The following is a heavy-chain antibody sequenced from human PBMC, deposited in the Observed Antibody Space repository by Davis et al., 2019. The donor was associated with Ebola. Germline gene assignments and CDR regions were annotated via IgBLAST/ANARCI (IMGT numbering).Heavy chain of an antibody. Sequence: AASVKVSCKASGGSFNSYAISWVRQAPGQGLEWMGKIIPIFATADYSEKFQDRVTITADESTNTAYMELSSLRSDDTAVYYCARGRPWLWVATPVRFDSWGLGTLVIVSS. CDR1: GGSFNSYA. J-gene: IGHJ4*02. CDR2: IIPIFATA. CDR3: ARGRPWLWVATPVRFDS. D-gene: IGHD5-12*01. V-gene: IGHV1-69*13.